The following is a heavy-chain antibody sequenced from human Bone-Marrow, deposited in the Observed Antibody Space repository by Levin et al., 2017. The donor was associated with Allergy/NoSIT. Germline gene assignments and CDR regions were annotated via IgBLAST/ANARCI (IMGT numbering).Heavy chain of an antibody. J-gene: IGHJ4*02. CDR1: GGSISRSSYY. D-gene: IGHD3-10*01. CDR2: IYYSGST. CDR3: ARHGELGLYYGSGSTTYFDY. Sequence: SQTLSLTCTVSGGSISRSSYYWGWIRQPPGKGLEWIGTIYYSGSTYYNPSLKSRATMSVDTAQNQLSLKLSSLTAADTAVYYCARHGELGLYYGSGSTTYFDYWGQGTLVTVSS. V-gene: IGHV4-39*01.